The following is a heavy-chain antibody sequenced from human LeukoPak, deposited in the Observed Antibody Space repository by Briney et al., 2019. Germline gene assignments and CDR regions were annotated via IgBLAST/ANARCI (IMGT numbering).Heavy chain of an antibody. CDR1: GGTFSSYA. CDR3: ASPVDLDYYGSGSSPYGMDV. Sequence: ASVKVSCKASGGTFSSYAIIWVRQAPGQGLEWMGGIIPIFGTANYAQKFQGRVTITADESTSTAYMELSSLRSEDTAVYYCASPVDLDYYGSGSSPYGMDVWGQGTTVTVSS. J-gene: IGHJ6*02. D-gene: IGHD3-10*01. CDR2: IIPIFGTA. V-gene: IGHV1-69*01.